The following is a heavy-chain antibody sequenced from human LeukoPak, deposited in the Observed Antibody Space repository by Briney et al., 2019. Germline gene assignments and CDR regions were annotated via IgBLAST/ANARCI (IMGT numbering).Heavy chain of an antibody. J-gene: IGHJ4*02. CDR1: GYTFTGYY. CDR2: INPNSGGT. D-gene: IGHD3-9*01. CDR3: ARAEYYDILTGYYDY. Sequence: ASVKVSCKASGYTFTGYYMHWVRQAPRQGLEWMGWINPNSGGTNYAQKFQGRVTMTRDTSISTAYMELSRLRSDDTAVYYCARAEYYDILTGYYDYWGQGTLVTVSS. V-gene: IGHV1-2*02.